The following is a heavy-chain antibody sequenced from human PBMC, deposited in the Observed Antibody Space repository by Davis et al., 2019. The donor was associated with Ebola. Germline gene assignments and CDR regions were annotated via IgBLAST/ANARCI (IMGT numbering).Heavy chain of an antibody. CDR2: ISAYNGNT. D-gene: IGHD6-19*01. J-gene: IGHJ4*02. V-gene: IGHV1-18*01. Sequence: ASVKVSCKASGYTFTSYAMNWVRQAPGQGLEWMGWISAYNGNTNYAQKLQGRVTMTTDTSTSTAYMELRDLRSDDTALYYCARGAQWLGMPFDYWGQGTLVTVSS. CDR1: GYTFTSYA. CDR3: ARGAQWLGMPFDY.